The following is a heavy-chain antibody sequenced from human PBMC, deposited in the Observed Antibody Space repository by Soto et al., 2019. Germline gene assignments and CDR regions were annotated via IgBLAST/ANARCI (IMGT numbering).Heavy chain of an antibody. D-gene: IGHD3-9*01. CDR2: INPNSGGT. CDR3: ARVLYYDILTGYYPYFDY. J-gene: IGHJ4*02. Sequence: ASVKVSCKASGYTFTGYYMHWVRQAPGQGLEWMGWINPNSGGTNYAQKFQGRVSMPRDTSISTAYMELSRLRSDDTAVYYCARVLYYDILTGYYPYFDYWGQGTLVTVSS. V-gene: IGHV1-2*02. CDR1: GYTFTGYY.